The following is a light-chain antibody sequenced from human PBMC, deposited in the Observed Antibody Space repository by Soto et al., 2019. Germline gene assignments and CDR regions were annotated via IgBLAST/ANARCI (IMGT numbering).Light chain of an antibody. CDR3: QQYGGSPRT. J-gene: IGKJ1*01. CDR1: QSVGSIY. CDR2: GAS. V-gene: IGKV3-20*01. Sequence: DIVLTQSPGTLSLSPGERANLSCRASQSVGSIYLAWYQQKPGQAPRLLIHGASNRASGVRARFSGSGSGTDFTLTISRLEPEDFAVYYCQQYGGSPRTFGQGTKGDIK.